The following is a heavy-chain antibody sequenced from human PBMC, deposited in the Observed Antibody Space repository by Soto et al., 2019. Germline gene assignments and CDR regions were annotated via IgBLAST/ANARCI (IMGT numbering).Heavy chain of an antibody. D-gene: IGHD6-6*01. Sequence: EVQLVESGGGLVKPGGSLRLSCAASGFTFSSYSMNWVRQAPGKGLEWVSSISSSSSYIYYADSVKGRFTISRDNAKKSLYLKMNSLRAEDTAVYYCARDSAREYSSSPFDAFDIWGQGTMVTVSS. CDR3: ARDSAREYSSSPFDAFDI. CDR1: GFTFSSYS. CDR2: ISSSSSYI. J-gene: IGHJ3*02. V-gene: IGHV3-21*01.